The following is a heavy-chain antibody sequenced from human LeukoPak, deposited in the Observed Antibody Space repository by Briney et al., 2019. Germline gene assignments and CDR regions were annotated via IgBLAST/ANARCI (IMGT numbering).Heavy chain of an antibody. CDR2: IIPILGIA. D-gene: IGHD6-6*01. J-gene: IGHJ6*02. Sequence: ASVKVSCKASGGTFSSYAISWVRQAPGQGLEWTGRIIPILGIANYAQKFQGRVTITADKSTSTAYMELSSLRSEDTAVYYCARVGTHSSSFGGYYYYGMDVWGQGTTVTVSS. CDR3: ARVGTHSSSFGGYYYYGMDV. V-gene: IGHV1-69*04. CDR1: GGTFSSYA.